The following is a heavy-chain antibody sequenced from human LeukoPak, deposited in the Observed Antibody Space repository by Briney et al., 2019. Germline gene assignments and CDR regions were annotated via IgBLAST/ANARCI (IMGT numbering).Heavy chain of an antibody. V-gene: IGHV3-21*01. CDR1: GFTFSSYS. CDR3: VREASGVSSSAFDV. Sequence: PGGSLRLSCAASGFTFSSYSMNWVRQAPGKGLEWVSSISSSSSYIYYADSVKGRFTTSRDNAKNSLYLQMNSLRAEDTAVYYCVREASGVSSSAFDVWGQGTMVTVSS. J-gene: IGHJ3*01. D-gene: IGHD1-26*01. CDR2: ISSSSSYI.